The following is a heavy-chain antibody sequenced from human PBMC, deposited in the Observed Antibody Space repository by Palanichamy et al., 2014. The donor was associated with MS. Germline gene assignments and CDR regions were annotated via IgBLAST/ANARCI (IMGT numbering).Heavy chain of an antibody. Sequence: AGLLKPSETLSLACAVYGESFSNYRWSWIRQPPGKGLEWIGEIDNSGSAKYDPSLKSRVTISVDTSKRWFSLKLTSVTAADTAVYYCATQSPEVLGDSWGQGTLVTVSS. V-gene: IGHV4-34*01. J-gene: IGHJ5*01. CDR3: ATQSPEVLGDS. D-gene: IGHD3-10*01. CDR1: GESFSNYR. CDR2: IDNSGSA.